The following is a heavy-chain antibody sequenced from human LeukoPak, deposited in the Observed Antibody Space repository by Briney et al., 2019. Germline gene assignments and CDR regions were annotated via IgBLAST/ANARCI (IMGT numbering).Heavy chain of an antibody. V-gene: IGHV4-59*01. Sequence: SETLSLTCSVSGGSFGSFYWSWIRQPPGKGLEWIGYIYYSGSTNYNPSLKSRVTISVDPSKNQFSLKLSSVTAADTAVYYCARSYYDFWSGYSLAYWGQGTLVTVSS. J-gene: IGHJ4*02. CDR2: IYYSGST. D-gene: IGHD3-3*01. CDR3: ARSYYDFWSGYSLAY. CDR1: GGSFGSFY.